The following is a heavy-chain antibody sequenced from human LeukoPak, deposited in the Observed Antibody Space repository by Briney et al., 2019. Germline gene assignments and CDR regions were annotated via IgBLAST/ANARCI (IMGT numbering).Heavy chain of an antibody. CDR3: VRGRYCSGGSCDFRWNY. D-gene: IGHD2-15*01. Sequence: SETLSLTCTVSGGSISSYYWSWIRQPPGKGLEWIGYIYYSGSTNYNPSLRSRVTISVDTSKNQFSLKLISVTAADTAVYYCVRGRYCSGGSCDFRWNYWGQGTLVTVS. J-gene: IGHJ4*02. CDR2: IYYSGST. V-gene: IGHV4-59*12. CDR1: GGSISSYY.